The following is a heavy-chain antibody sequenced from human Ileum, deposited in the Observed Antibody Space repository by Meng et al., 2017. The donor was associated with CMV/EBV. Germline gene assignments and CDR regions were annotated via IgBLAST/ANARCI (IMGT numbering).Heavy chain of an antibody. CDR3: AREVVPPRRMDV. J-gene: IGHJ6*02. D-gene: IGHD2-2*01. Sequence: GESLKISCAASGFTFSSYTMNWVRQAPGKGLEWVASISTSGTYIYYAESLKGRFTISRDNAKNSLDLHMNSLSAEDTAVYYCAREVVPPRRMDVWGQRTTVTVSS. CDR1: GFTFSSYT. CDR2: ISTSGTYI. V-gene: IGHV3-21*01.